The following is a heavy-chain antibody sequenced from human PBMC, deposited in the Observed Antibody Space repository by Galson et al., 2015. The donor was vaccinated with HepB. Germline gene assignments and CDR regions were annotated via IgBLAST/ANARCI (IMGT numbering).Heavy chain of an antibody. CDR2: INPNSGGT. V-gene: IGHV1-2*02. CDR3: ARAPVVYCSSTSCYRGYFQH. CDR1: GYTFTGYD. Sequence: SVKVSCKASGYTFTGYDMHWVRQAPGQGLEWMGWINPNSGGTNYAQKFQGRVTMTRDTSISTAYMELSRLRSDDTAVYYCARAPVVYCSSTSCYRGYFQHWGQGTLVTVSS. J-gene: IGHJ1*01. D-gene: IGHD2-2*02.